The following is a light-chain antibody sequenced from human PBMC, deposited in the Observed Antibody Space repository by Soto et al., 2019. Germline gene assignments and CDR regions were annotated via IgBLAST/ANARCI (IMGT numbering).Light chain of an antibody. V-gene: IGKV2-28*01. CDR3: MQALQTPTT. CDR2: LGS. J-gene: IGKJ1*01. CDR1: QSLLHSNGYNY. Sequence: DIVMTQSPLSLPVTPGEPASISCRSSQSLLHSNGYNYLDWYLQKLGQSPQLLIYLGSNRASGVPDRFSGSGSGTDFTLKISRVEAEDVGVYYCMQALQTPTTFGQGTKVEIK.